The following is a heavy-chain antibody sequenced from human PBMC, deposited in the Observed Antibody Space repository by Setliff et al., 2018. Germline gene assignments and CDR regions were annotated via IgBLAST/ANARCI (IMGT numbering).Heavy chain of an antibody. Sequence: GGSLRLSCEASGFIFSNYWMHWVRQVPGEGPVWVSRIDSDSRSISYADSVKGRFSISRDNRKNTVYLQMNSVRADDTALYYCARGPSPGGQLLPDLWGQGTLVTVSS. D-gene: IGHD3-10*01. J-gene: IGHJ5*02. CDR1: GFIFSNYW. CDR2: IDSDSRSI. CDR3: ARGPSPGGQLLPDL. V-gene: IGHV3-74*01.